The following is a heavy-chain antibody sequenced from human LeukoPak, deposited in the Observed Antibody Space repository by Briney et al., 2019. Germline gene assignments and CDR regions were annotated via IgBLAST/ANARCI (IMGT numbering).Heavy chain of an antibody. CDR2: INHSGSN. D-gene: IGHD6-13*01. Sequence: SETLSLTCAVYGGSFSGYYWSWIRQPPGKGLEWIGEINHSGSNNYNPSLKSRVTISVDTSKNQFSLKLSSVTAADTAVYYCARARSRSWYNYWGQGTLVTVSS. CDR3: ARARSRSWYNY. J-gene: IGHJ4*02. CDR1: GGSFSGYY. V-gene: IGHV4-34*01.